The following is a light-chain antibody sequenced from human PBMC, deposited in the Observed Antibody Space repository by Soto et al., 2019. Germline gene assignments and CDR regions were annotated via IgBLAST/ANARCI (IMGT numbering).Light chain of an antibody. V-gene: IGLV2-14*03. CDR3: SSYTSSRTYI. CDR1: SSDVGGYNY. CDR2: DVS. Sequence: QSALAQPASVSGSPGQSITISCIGTSSDVGGYNYVSWCQQHPGKAPKLIFYDVSNRPSGVSNRFSGSKSGNTASLTISGLQAEDEADYYCSSYTSSRTYIFGTGTKLTVL. J-gene: IGLJ1*01.